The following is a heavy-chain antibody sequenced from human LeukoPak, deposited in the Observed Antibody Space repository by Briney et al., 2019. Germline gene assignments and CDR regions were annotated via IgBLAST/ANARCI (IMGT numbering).Heavy chain of an antibody. CDR3: AAGRDFDY. D-gene: IGHD5-24*01. CDR2: ISGSDGST. CDR1: GFTVRTSV. J-gene: IGHJ4*02. V-gene: IGHV3-23*01. Sequence: GGSLRLSCAAAGFTVRTSVMNWVRQAPGKGLEWVSVISGSDGSTYHADSVKGRFTISRDTSTNTLFLQMNSLRSEDTALYYWAAGRDFDYWGQRTLVTVSS.